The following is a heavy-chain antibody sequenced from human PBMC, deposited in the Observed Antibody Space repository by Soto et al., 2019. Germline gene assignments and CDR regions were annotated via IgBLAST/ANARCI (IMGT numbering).Heavy chain of an antibody. CDR1: GGSISSYY. Sequence: SETLSLTCTVSGGSISSYYWSWIRQPPGKGLEWIGYIYYSGSTNYNPSLKSRVTISVDTSKNQFSLKLSSVTAADTAVYYCARDLGVNWFDPWGHGTLVTVSS. V-gene: IGHV4-59*01. CDR2: IYYSGST. CDR3: ARDLGVNWFDP. J-gene: IGHJ5*02.